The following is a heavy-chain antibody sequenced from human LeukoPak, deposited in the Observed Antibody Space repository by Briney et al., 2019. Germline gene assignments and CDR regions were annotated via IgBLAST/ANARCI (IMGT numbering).Heavy chain of an antibody. J-gene: IGHJ4*02. CDR3: AKDMGVTYYDISTGLDF. D-gene: IGHD3-9*01. CDR2: ISSSSSTI. V-gene: IGHV3-48*04. CDR1: GFTFSSYS. Sequence: GGSLRLSCAASGFTFSSYSMNWVRQAPGKGLEWVSYISSSSSTIYYADSVKGRFTISRDNANNSLYLQMNSLRAEDTAVYYCAKDMGVTYYDISTGLDFWGQGTLVTVSS.